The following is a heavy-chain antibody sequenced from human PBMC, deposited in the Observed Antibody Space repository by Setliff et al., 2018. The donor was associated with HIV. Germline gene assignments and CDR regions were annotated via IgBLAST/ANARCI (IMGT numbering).Heavy chain of an antibody. Sequence: PSETLSLTCTVSGGSISSSSYYWGWIRQPPGKGLEWIGSIYYSGSTYYNPSLKSRVTISVDTSKNQFSLKLSSVTAADTAVYYCARVGDYGSGGWFDPWGQGTLVT. CDR1: GGSISSSSYY. V-gene: IGHV4-39*07. CDR2: IYYSGST. J-gene: IGHJ5*02. D-gene: IGHD3-10*01. CDR3: ARVGDYGSGGWFDP.